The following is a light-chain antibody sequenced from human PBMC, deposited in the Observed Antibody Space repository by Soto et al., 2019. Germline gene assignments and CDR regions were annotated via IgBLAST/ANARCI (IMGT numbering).Light chain of an antibody. J-gene: IGKJ2*01. V-gene: IGKV1-5*03. CDR3: QQYNSYSRNT. CDR2: KAS. CDR1: QSISSW. Sequence: DIQMTQSPSTLSASVGDRVTITCRASQSISSWLGWYQQKPGKAPKLLIYKASSLESGGPSRFSGSGSGTEFTLTISSLQPDDFASYYCQQYNSYSRNTFGQGTKLEIK.